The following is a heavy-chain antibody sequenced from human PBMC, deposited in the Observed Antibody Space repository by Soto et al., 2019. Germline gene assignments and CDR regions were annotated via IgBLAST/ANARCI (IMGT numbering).Heavy chain of an antibody. CDR1: GFTFSSYG. J-gene: IGHJ5*02. Sequence: GGSLRLSCAASGFTFSSYGMHWVRQAPGKGLEWVAVISYDGSNKYYADSVKGRFTISRDNSKNTLYLQMNSLRAEDTAVYYCARGANIVVVVAATRGVSWFDPWGQGTLVTVSS. CDR2: ISYDGSNK. CDR3: ARGANIVVVVAATRGVSWFDP. D-gene: IGHD2-15*01. V-gene: IGHV3-30*03.